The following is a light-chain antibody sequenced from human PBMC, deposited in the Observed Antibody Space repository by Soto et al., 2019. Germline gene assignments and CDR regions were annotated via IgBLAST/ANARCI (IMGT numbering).Light chain of an antibody. CDR2: AAS. CDR3: QKYSSVPV. CDR1: QGINNY. Sequence: DIPMTQSPSSLSASVGDRVTITCRASQGINNYVAWYQQKPGKPPKLLIYAASTLQSGVPSRFSGSGSGTDFTLTINSLQPEDVASYSCQKYSSVPVFGPGTKVDIK. V-gene: IGKV1-27*01. J-gene: IGKJ3*01.